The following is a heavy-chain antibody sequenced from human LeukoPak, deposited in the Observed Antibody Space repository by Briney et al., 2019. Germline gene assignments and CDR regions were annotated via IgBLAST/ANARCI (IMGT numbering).Heavy chain of an antibody. Sequence: GGSLRLSCAASGITFSSYAMSWVRQPPGKGLEWVSAISGSAGSAYYADSVKGRFTISRDNSKNTLYLQMDSLRAEDTAIYYCAKDLTAMIRYYFDYWGQGTLLTVSS. CDR1: GITFSSYA. J-gene: IGHJ4*02. V-gene: IGHV3-23*01. CDR2: ISGSAGSA. CDR3: AKDLTAMIRYYFDY. D-gene: IGHD5-18*01.